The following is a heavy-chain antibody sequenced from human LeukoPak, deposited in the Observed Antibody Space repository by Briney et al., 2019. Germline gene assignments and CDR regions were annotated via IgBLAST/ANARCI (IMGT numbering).Heavy chain of an antibody. CDR3: ARSDIWGSYRFLGY. J-gene: IGHJ4*02. D-gene: IGHD3-16*02. V-gene: IGHV4-59*08. Sequence: PSETLSLTCTVSGASISNYYWSWIRQSPGKGLEWIGYMLYSGSTNQNPSLRSRVTISVDTSKNQVSLKLSSVTAADTAVYYCARSDIWGSYRFLGYWGQGALVTVSS. CDR2: MLYSGST. CDR1: GASISNYY.